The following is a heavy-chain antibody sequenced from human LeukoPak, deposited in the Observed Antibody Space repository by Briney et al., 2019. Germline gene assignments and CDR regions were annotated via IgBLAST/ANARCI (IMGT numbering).Heavy chain of an antibody. CDR3: AKSGSYLEYLQH. J-gene: IGHJ1*01. CDR1: GDSVTSGI. Sequence: SQTLSLTCAISGDSVTSGIWNWIRQSPSRGLEWLGRTYYRSRWHNVYAESVKSRITINPDTSKNQFSLLLNSVTPEDTAVYYCAKSGSYLEYLQHWGQGTPVTVSS. V-gene: IGHV6-1*01. D-gene: IGHD3-16*02. CDR2: TYYRSRWHN.